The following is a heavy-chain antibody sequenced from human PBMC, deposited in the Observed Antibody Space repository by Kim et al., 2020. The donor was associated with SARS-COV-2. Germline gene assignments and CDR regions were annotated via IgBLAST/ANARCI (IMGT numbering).Heavy chain of an antibody. CDR2: INHSGST. V-gene: IGHV4-34*01. Sequence: SETLSLTCAVYGGSFSGYYWSWIRQPPGKGLEWIGEINHSGSTNYNPSLKSRVTISVDTTKNQLFLKLSSVTAADTAVYYCASVRQGFDYVLDYWGQGTLVTVSS. CDR1: GGSFSGYY. J-gene: IGHJ4*02. CDR3: ASVRQGFDYVLDY. D-gene: IGHD4-17*01.